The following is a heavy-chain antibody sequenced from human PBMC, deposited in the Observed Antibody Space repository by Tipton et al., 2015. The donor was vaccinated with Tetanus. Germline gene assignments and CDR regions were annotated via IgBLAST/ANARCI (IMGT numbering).Heavy chain of an antibody. CDR1: GGSFSGYY. CDR2: INQSGST. V-gene: IGHV4-34*01. Sequence: TLSLTCAVYGGSFSGYYWSWVRQSPGKGLEWIGEINQSGSTNYNPSLESRVTISVDTSKNQFSLKLRSVTAADTAVYYCARLYSYGSLYWFDPWGQGTLVTVSS. J-gene: IGHJ5*02. D-gene: IGHD5-18*01. CDR3: ARLYSYGSLYWFDP.